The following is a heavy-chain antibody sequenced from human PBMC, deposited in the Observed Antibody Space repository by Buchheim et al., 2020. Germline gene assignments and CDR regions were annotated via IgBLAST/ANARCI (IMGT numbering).Heavy chain of an antibody. CDR3: AKDTPPEKYCSGGSCYSISYYYYGMDV. D-gene: IGHD2-15*01. CDR1: GFTFSSYA. CDR2: ISGSGGST. V-gene: IGHV3-23*01. Sequence: EVQLLESGGGLVQPGGSLRLSCAASGFTFSSYAMSWVRQAPGKGLEWVSAISGSGGSTHYADSVKGRFTISRDNSKNTLYLQMNSLRAEDTAVYYCAKDTPPEKYCSGGSCYSISYYYYGMDVWGQGTT. J-gene: IGHJ6*02.